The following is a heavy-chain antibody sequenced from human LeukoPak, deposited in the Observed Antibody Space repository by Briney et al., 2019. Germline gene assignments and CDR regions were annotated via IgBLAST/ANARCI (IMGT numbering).Heavy chain of an antibody. D-gene: IGHD1-26*01. CDR3: ASVRDSGSDDLDAFDI. J-gene: IGHJ3*02. CDR2: IYHSGST. Sequence: PSETLSLTCAVSGYSISSGYYWGWIRPPPGKGLEWIGRIYHSGSTYYNPSLKSRVTISVDTSKNQFSLKLSSVTAADTAVYYCASVRDSGSDDLDAFDIWGQGTVVTVSS. V-gene: IGHV4-38-2*01. CDR1: GYSISSGYY.